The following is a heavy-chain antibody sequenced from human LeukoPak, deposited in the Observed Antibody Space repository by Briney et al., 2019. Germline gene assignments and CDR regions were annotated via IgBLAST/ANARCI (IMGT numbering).Heavy chain of an antibody. V-gene: IGHV3-33*01. Sequence: PGGSLRLSCAASGFTFSNSGMHWVRQAPGKGLEWVAVMWDDESNKYYADSVKGRFTISRDNSKNTLYLQMDNLGAEDTAVYYCARDISAEKGQQLANGGQGTLVTVSS. D-gene: IGHD6-13*01. CDR2: MWDDESNK. CDR1: GFTFSNSG. J-gene: IGHJ4*02. CDR3: ARDISAEKGQQLAN.